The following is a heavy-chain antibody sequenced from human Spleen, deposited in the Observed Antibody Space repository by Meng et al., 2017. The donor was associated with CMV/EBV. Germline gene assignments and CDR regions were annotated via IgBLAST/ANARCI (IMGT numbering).Heavy chain of an antibody. D-gene: IGHD2-8*02. CDR1: GFTFSSNN. V-gene: IGHV3-21*01. CDR3: ARDLVDSGAFDI. CDR2: ISSSSSYI. J-gene: IGHJ3*02. Sequence: GESLKISCAASGFTFSSNNMNWVRQAPGKGLEWVSSISSSSSYIYYADSVKGRFTISRDNAKNSLYLQMNSLRAEDTAVYYCARDLVDSGAFDIWGQGTMVTVSS.